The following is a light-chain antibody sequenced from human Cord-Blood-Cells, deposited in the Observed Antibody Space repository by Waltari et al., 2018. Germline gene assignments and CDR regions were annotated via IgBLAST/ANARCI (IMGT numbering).Light chain of an antibody. J-gene: IGLJ2*01. CDR1: SSSVGGYNY. CDR2: EVS. CDR3: SSYTSSSTYVV. Sequence: QSALTQPASVSGSPGQSITISCPGTSSSVGGYNYFSWYQQHPGKAPKLMIYEVSNRPSGVSNRFSGSKSGNTASLTISGLQAEDEADYYCSSYTSSSTYVVFGGGTKLTVL. V-gene: IGLV2-14*01.